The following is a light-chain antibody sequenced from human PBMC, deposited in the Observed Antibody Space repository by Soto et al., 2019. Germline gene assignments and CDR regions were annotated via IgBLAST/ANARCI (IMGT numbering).Light chain of an antibody. V-gene: IGLV2-14*01. CDR3: CSYTDIALDFV. J-gene: IGLJ2*01. CDR2: DVT. CDR1: SSDIGDYDY. Sequence: QSALTQPASVSGSPGQSITISCTGTSSDIGDYDYVSWYQHLPGKAPKLLIFDVTHRPSGVSDRFSGSKSGNTASLTISGVRQEDEADDYCCSYTDIALDFVFGGGTKLTVL.